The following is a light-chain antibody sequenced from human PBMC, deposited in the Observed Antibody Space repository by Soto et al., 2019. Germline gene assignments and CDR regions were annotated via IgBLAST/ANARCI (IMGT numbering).Light chain of an antibody. CDR2: AAS. J-gene: IGKJ1*01. CDR3: QHFNNYSWT. V-gene: IGKV1-9*01. Sequence: DLQLTQSPSFLSASVGYRVTITCRASQGISSFVAWYQQRGGKAPKLLISAASTLQSGVPSRFSGSGSGTEFTLTISSLQPEDFAVYYCQHFNNYSWTFGQGTKVDI. CDR1: QGISSF.